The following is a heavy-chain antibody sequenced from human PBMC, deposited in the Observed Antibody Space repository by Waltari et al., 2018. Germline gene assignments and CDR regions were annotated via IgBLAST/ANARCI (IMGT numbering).Heavy chain of an antibody. V-gene: IGHV4-39*01. CDR1: GGSISSSSYY. CDR2: IYYSGST. D-gene: IGHD1-26*01. Sequence: QLQLQESGPGLVKPSETLSLTCTVSGGSISSSSYYWGWIRQPPGKGLEWSGSIYYSGSTYYNPSLKSRVTRSVDTSKNQFSLKLSSVTAADTAVYYCASCDSGSYPLDYWGQGTLVTVSS. CDR3: ASCDSGSYPLDY. J-gene: IGHJ4*02.